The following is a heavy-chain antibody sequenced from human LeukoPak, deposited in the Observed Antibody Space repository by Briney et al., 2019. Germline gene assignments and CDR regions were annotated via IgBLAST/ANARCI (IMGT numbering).Heavy chain of an antibody. Sequence: SVKVSCKASGGTFSSYAISWVRQAPGQGLEWMGGIIPIFGTANYAQKFQGRVTITADKSTSTAYMELSSLRSEDTAVYYCARVRSSSWDDAFDIWGQGTMVTVSS. CDR1: GGTFSSYA. V-gene: IGHV1-69*06. J-gene: IGHJ3*02. CDR3: ARVRSSSWDDAFDI. D-gene: IGHD6-13*01. CDR2: IIPIFGTA.